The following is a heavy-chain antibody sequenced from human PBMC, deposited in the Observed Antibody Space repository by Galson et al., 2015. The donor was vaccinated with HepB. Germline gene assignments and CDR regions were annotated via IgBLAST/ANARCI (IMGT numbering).Heavy chain of an antibody. D-gene: IGHD4-17*01. V-gene: IGHV4-31*03. CDR2: IYYSGST. J-gene: IGHJ3*02. CDR1: GGSISSGGYY. Sequence: TLSLTCTVSGGSISSGGYYWSWIRQHPGKGLEWIGYIYYSGSTYYNPSLKSRVTISVDTSKNQFSLKLSSVTAADTAVYYCARGPGAGGDYVAFDIWGQGTMVTVSS. CDR3: ARGPGAGGDYVAFDI.